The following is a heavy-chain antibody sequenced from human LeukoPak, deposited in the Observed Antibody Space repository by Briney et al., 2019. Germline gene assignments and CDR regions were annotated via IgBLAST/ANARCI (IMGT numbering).Heavy chain of an antibody. V-gene: IGHV4-34*01. J-gene: IGHJ4*02. Sequence: SETLSLTCVVYGGSFSGYYWSWIRQPPGKGLEWIGEINHSGSTNYNPSLKSRVTISVDTSKNQFSLKLSSVTAADTAVYYCARGLGRWGQGTLVTVSS. CDR3: ARGLGR. CDR1: GGSFSGYY. D-gene: IGHD3-16*01. CDR2: INHSGST.